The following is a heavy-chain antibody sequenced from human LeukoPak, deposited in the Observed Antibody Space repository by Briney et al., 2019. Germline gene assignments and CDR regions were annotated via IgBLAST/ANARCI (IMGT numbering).Heavy chain of an antibody. CDR1: GFTFSSYS. Sequence: PGGSLRLSCAASGFTFSSYSKNWVRQAPGKGLEWGSYISSSSSTIYYADSVKGRFTISRDNAKNSLYLQMNSLRAEDTAVYYCARDYCSSTSCFFFDYWGQGTLVTVSS. V-gene: IGHV3-48*01. CDR2: ISSSSSTI. D-gene: IGHD2-2*01. CDR3: ARDYCSSTSCFFFDY. J-gene: IGHJ4*02.